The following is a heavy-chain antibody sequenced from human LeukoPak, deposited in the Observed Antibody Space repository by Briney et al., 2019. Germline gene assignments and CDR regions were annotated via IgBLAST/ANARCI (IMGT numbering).Heavy chain of an antibody. Sequence: GGSLRLSCAASGFTVSTNCMIWVRQPPGKGLEWVSAISGSGGSTYYADSVKGRFTISRDNSKNTLYLQMNSLRAEDTAVYYCAKNHYYDSSGYYQLYWGQGTLVTVSS. J-gene: IGHJ4*02. V-gene: IGHV3-23*01. CDR1: GFTVSTNC. CDR2: ISGSGGST. D-gene: IGHD3-22*01. CDR3: AKNHYYDSSGYYQLY.